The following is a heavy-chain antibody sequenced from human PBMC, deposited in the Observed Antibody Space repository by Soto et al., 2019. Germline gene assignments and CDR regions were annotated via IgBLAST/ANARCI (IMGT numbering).Heavy chain of an antibody. CDR3: AREVGATDY. J-gene: IGHJ4*02. D-gene: IGHD1-26*01. CDR1: GYTFTNYY. CDR2: ISPSGDST. V-gene: IGHV1-46*01. Sequence: ASVKVSCKASGYTFTNYYMHWVRQAPGQGLEWMGIISPSGDSTTYAQKFQGRITMTRDASTSTLYMELSSLTSEDTAMYYCAREVGATDYWGQGTLVTVSS.